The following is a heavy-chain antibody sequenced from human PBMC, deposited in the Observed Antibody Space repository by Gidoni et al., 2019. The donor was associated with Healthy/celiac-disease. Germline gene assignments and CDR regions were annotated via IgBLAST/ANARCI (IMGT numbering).Heavy chain of an antibody. CDR1: GGSFCGYY. V-gene: IGHV4-34*01. D-gene: IGHD3-10*01. CDR2: INHSGST. J-gene: IGHJ4*02. CDR3: ARGGTMVRGETDSFDY. Sequence: QVQLQQWGAGLLKPSETLSLTCAVYGGSFCGYYWSWIRQPPGKGLEWIGEINHSGSTNYNPSLKSRVTISVDTSKNQFSLKLSSVTAADTAVYYCARGGTMVRGETDSFDYWGQGTLVTVSS.